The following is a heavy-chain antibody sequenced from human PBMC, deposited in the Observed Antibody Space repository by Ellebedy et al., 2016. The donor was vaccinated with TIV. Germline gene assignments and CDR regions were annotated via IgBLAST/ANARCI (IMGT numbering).Heavy chain of an antibody. CDR1: GFTFSSYW. CDR2: IKEDGSAK. J-gene: IGHJ4*02. D-gene: IGHD2-2*02. CDR3: ASGGCSSTSCYNGKDFDY. V-gene: IGHV3-7*01. Sequence: GGSLRLXXAASGFTFSSYWMNWIRQAPGEGLEWVGEIKEDGSAKYYMDSVKGRFTISRDNAKNSLYLQMTSLRTEDTAVHYCASGGCSSTSCYNGKDFDYWGQGTLVTVSS.